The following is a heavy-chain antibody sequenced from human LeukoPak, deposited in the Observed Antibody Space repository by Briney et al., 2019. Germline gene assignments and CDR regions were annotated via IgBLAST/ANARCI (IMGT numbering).Heavy chain of an antibody. CDR3: ARDTSVVSRAPAAIFDP. Sequence: ASVKVSCKASGYTFTSYGISWVRQAPGQGLEWMGWISAYNGNTNYAQKLQGRVTMTTDTSTSTAYMELSSLRSEDTAVYYCARDTSVVSRAPAAIFDPWGQGTLVTVSS. J-gene: IGHJ5*02. CDR1: GYTFTSYG. D-gene: IGHD2-2*01. CDR2: ISAYNGNT. V-gene: IGHV1-18*01.